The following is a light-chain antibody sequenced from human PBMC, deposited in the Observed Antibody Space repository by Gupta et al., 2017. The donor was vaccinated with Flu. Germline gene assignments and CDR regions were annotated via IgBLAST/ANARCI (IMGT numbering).Light chain of an antibody. CDR2: RNN. CDR1: RANIGRNY. Sequence: QSMLTQPPSPSGTPGQTVTISCSGGRANIGRNYICWYHQHPGTAPKLLIYRNNLRPSGVPDRLSGSKSDTSGSLSISGLRSEDEGDYYCASWDDARSVWVFGGGTTLTVL. V-gene: IGLV1-47*01. J-gene: IGLJ3*02. CDR3: ASWDDARSVWV.